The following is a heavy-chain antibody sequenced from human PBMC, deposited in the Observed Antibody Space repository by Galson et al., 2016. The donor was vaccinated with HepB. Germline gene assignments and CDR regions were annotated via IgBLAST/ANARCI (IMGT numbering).Heavy chain of an antibody. CDR2: ISWNSGSV. Sequence: SLRLSCAASGFTFDTSALHWVRQAPGKGPEWVSGISWNSGSVGYADSVQGRVTMSRDNAKTSLYLQMNSLRPEDTALYYCTEDSLIYSSSWYSFHYWGQGTRVTVSS. D-gene: IGHD6-13*01. CDR3: TEDSLIYSSSWYSFHY. CDR1: GFTFDTSA. J-gene: IGHJ4*02. V-gene: IGHV3-9*01.